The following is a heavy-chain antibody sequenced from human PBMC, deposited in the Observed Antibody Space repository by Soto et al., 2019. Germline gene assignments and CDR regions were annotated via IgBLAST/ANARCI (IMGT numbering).Heavy chain of an antibody. CDR1: GFTFSNAW. CDR2: IKSKTDGGTT. J-gene: IGHJ4*02. V-gene: IGHV3-15*07. Sequence: EVQLVKSGGGLVTPGGDLRLSCAASGFTFSNAWMNWVRQAPGKGLEWVGRIKSKTDGGTTDYAAPVKGRFTISRDDSKNTLYLQMNGLKTEDTAVYYCTTHLDYGDYEGKDYWGQGTLVTVSS. CDR3: TTHLDYGDYEGKDY. D-gene: IGHD4-17*01.